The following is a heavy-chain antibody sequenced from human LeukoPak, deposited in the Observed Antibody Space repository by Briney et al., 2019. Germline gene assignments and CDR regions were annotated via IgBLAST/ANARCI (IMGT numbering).Heavy chain of an antibody. CDR1: GFTFSSYA. V-gene: IGHV3-23*01. CDR3: AKEGRIAAAGTGWFDP. D-gene: IGHD6-13*01. CDR2: ISASGGTT. Sequence: PGGSLRLSCAASGFTFSSYALSWVRQAPGKGLEWVSVISASGGTTYYADSVKGRFTISRDNSKNTLYLQMNSLRAEDTAVYYCAKEGRIAAAGTGWFDPWGQGTLVTVSS. J-gene: IGHJ5*02.